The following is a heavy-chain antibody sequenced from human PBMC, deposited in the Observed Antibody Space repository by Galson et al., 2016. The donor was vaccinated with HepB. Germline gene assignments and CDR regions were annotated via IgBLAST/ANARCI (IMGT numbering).Heavy chain of an antibody. CDR2: IRSRADGGTT. V-gene: IGHV3-15*07. D-gene: IGHD3-16*01. Sequence: SLRLSCAASGFPFTNTWMNWVHQAPGKGLEWLGRIRSRADGGTTDYAAPVQGRFTVSRDDSKQTLYLQLNSLTTADTAWYFCTTAHGGDYYYAMDVWGQGTTVTGSS. CDR3: TTAHGGDYYYAMDV. J-gene: IGHJ6*02. CDR1: GFPFTNTW.